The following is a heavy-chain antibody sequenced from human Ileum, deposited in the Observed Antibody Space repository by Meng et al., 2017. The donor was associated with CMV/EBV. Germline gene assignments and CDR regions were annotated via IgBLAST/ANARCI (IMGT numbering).Heavy chain of an antibody. D-gene: IGHD2-2*01. CDR1: GFTFKNYA. J-gene: IGHJ4*02. Sequence: GESLKISCAASGFTFKNYAFNWVRQAPGKGLEWVSSISATGVNIYYADSVRGRFSISRDDAKNSLSLQMNSLRAEDTAVYYCARVARTSHCCGQGTLVTVSS. CDR2: ISATGVNI. CDR3: ARVARTSHC. V-gene: IGHV3-21*01.